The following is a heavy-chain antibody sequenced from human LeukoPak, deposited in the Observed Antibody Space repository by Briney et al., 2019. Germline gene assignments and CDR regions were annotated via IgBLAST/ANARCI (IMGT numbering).Heavy chain of an antibody. V-gene: IGHV5-51*01. D-gene: IGHD3-3*01. J-gene: IGHJ4*02. CDR2: IYPGDSDI. Sequence: GESLKISCKGSGYSFSNCWIGWVRQMLGKGLEWMGMIYPGDSDIRYSSSFQGQVTISADKSISTAYLQWSSLKASDTAMYYCAISKIFGVVNSIDYWGQGTLVTVSS. CDR1: GYSFSNCW. CDR3: AISKIFGVVNSIDY.